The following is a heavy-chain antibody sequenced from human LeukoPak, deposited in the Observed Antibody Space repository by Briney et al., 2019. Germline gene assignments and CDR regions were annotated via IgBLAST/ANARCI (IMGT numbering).Heavy chain of an antibody. Sequence: SETLSLTCTVSGGSISSYYWSWIRQPPGKGLEWIGEINHSGSTYYNPSLKSRVTISADTSKNQFSLKLTSVTAADTAVYYCATLGEYYDTSGYYYNWGQGTLVTVSS. CDR3: ATLGEYYDTSGYYYN. J-gene: IGHJ4*02. V-gene: IGHV4-59*04. CDR2: INHSGST. D-gene: IGHD3-22*01. CDR1: GGSISSYY.